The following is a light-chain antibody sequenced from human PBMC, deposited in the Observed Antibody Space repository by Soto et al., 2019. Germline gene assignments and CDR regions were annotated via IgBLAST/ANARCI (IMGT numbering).Light chain of an antibody. V-gene: IGLV2-14*01. Sequence: QSALTQPASVSGSPGQSITISCTGTSSDVGGYNYVSWYQQHPGKAPKLMIYEVSNRPSGVSTRVSGSKSGNTASLTISGLQAEDEADYYCSSYTSSSTLVFGGGTKRTV. CDR2: EVS. J-gene: IGLJ2*01. CDR1: SSDVGGYNY. CDR3: SSYTSSSTLV.